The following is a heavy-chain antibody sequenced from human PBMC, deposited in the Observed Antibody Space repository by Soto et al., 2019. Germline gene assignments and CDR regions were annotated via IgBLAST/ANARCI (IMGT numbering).Heavy chain of an antibody. Sequence: GGSLRLSCAASGFMFANYAMGWVRQAPGRGLEWVSAITGSGGGTYYADSVKGRVTVSRDNSKNTLYLQMHSLRVEDTAIFFCAQWVKPCIMPPPVPGQYYSYDMDVWRQGSTVTVSS. CDR3: AQWVKPCIMPPPVPGQYYSYDMDV. D-gene: IGHD2-2*01. V-gene: IGHV3-23*01. CDR1: GFMFANYA. J-gene: IGHJ6*02. CDR2: ITGSGGGT.